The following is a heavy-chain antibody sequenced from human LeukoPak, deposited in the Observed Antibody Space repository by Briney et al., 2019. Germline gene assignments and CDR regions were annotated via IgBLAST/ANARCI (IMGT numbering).Heavy chain of an antibody. V-gene: IGHV3-66*01. Sequence: GGSLRLSCAVSGLIGSDGYMSWVRQAPGKGLEWLSIIYRGGATYYADSVKGRFTISRDDSNYTWHLQLNSLRAEDTGVYFCAGASSYGIILDATSFDLWGQETLVIVSS. D-gene: IGHD2-15*01. CDR1: GLIGSDGY. CDR2: IYRGGAT. CDR3: AGASSYGIILDATSFDL. J-gene: IGHJ4*02.